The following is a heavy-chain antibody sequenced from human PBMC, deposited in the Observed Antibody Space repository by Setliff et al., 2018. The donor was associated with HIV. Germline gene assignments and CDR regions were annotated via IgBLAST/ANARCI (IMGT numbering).Heavy chain of an antibody. Sequence: PSETLSLTCAVSGDSISASYWNWIRRFPGGGLEWIGYIYYSGSTKYNPSLKRRVTISIDKSRKYFSLKLPSVTAADTAMYFCTKGRLGQADYWGQGTLVTVSS. J-gene: IGHJ4*02. CDR1: GDSISASY. CDR2: IYYSGST. V-gene: IGHV4-59*01. D-gene: IGHD4-17*01. CDR3: TKGRLGQADY.